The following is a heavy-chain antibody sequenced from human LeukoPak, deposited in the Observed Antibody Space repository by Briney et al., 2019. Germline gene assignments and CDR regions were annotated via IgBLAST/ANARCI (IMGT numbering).Heavy chain of an antibody. Sequence: AGGSLRLSCAASGFSFSDAWMSWVRQIPGKGLEWVGRIESKTDGGTTDYAAPVKGRFTISRDNSKNTLYLQMNSLRAEDTAVYYCAKASAMIVVVSKHFDYWGQGTLVTVSS. CDR3: AKASAMIVVVSKHFDY. CDR1: GFSFSDAW. J-gene: IGHJ4*02. D-gene: IGHD3-22*01. CDR2: IESKTDGGTT. V-gene: IGHV3-15*04.